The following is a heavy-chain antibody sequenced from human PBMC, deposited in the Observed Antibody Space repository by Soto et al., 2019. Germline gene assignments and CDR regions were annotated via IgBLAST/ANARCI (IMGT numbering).Heavy chain of an antibody. CDR2: ISSNGVGT. J-gene: IGHJ6*03. D-gene: IGHD6-6*01. Sequence: PGGSLRLSCAASGFTLSGYAMDWVRQAPGKCLEYVSGISSNGVGTYYANSVQGRFTISRDNSKNTVYLQMGSLRPEDMAVYYCARRARPDFYYMDVWGKGTTVTVSS. CDR1: GFTLSGYA. V-gene: IGHV3-64*01. CDR3: ARRARPDFYYMDV.